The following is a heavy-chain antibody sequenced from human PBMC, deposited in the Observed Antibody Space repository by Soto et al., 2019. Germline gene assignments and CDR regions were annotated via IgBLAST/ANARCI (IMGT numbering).Heavy chain of an antibody. CDR3: AILLSSFSSTWYWAFDV. V-gene: IGHV5-51*01. Sequence: PGESLKISCKASGYRFTNYWIGWVRHMPGKGLEWMGMIHPGDSDTRYSPSFQGQVTISVDKSNNTACLQWSSLKASDTAMYYCAILLSSFSSTWYWAFDVWGLGTMVTGSS. J-gene: IGHJ3*01. D-gene: IGHD6-13*01. CDR1: GYRFTNYW. CDR2: IHPGDSDT.